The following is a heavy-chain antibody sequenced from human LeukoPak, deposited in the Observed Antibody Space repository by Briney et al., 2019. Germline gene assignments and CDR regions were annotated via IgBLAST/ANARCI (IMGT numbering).Heavy chain of an antibody. D-gene: IGHD3-9*01. V-gene: IGHV1-2*06. CDR2: INPNSGGT. J-gene: IGHJ4*02. CDR1: GYTFTGYY. Sequence: GASVKVSCKASGYTFTGYYMHWVRQAPGQGLEWMGRINPNSGGTNYAQKFQSRVTMTRDTSISTAYMELSRLRSDDTAVYYCARVRTGYENFDYWGQGTLVTVSS. CDR3: ARVRTGYENFDY.